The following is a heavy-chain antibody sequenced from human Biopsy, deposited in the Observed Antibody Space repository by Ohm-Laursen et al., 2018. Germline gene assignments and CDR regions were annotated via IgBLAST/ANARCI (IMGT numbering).Heavy chain of an antibody. CDR2: ISWNSGSI. Sequence: SLRLSCAASGFTFQDHAMHWVRQAPGKGLEWVSGISWNSGSINYADSVKGRFTISRDNAKNSLYLQMNSLRADDTAVYYCARDTRWSPYHMDVWGQGTTVTVSS. D-gene: IGHD4-23*01. CDR3: ARDTRWSPYHMDV. V-gene: IGHV3-9*01. CDR1: GFTFQDHA. J-gene: IGHJ6*02.